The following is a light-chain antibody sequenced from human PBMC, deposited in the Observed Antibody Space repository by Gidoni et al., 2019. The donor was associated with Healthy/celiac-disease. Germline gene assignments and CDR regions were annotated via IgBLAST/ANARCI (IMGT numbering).Light chain of an antibody. CDR1: SSTIGAGYD. CDR2: GNS. V-gene: IGLV1-40*01. CDR3: QSYDSSLSGQGV. J-gene: IGLJ2*01. Sequence: QSVLTQPPSVSGDPGQRVTISCTGSSSTIGAGYDVHWYQQLPGTATKLLIYGNSNRPSGVPDRFSGSKSGTSASLAITGLQAEDEADYYCQSYDSSLSGQGVFGGGTKLTVL.